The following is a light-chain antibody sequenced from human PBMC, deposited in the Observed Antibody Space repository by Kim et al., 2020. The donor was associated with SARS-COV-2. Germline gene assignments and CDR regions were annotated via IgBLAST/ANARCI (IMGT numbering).Light chain of an antibody. CDR3: CSYAASYNVV. Sequence: QSALTQPRSVSGSPGQSVTISCTGTSSDVGGYNYVSWYQQHPGKAPKLMIYDVSKRPPGVPDRFSGSKSGNTASLTISGLQAEDEADYYCCSYAASYNVVFGGGTKLTVL. V-gene: IGLV2-11*01. J-gene: IGLJ2*01. CDR1: SSDVGGYNY. CDR2: DVS.